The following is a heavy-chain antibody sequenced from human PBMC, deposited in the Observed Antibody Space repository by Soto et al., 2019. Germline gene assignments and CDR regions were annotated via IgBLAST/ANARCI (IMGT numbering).Heavy chain of an antibody. J-gene: IGHJ4*02. Sequence: EVQLVESGGDLVQPGGSLRLSCAASRFTFSSCAMSWVRQAPGKGLEWVSAISGSGGSTYYADSVKGRFTISRDNSKNTLYLQMNSLRAEDTAVYYCAKGGRLMTTVTPDYWGQGTLVTVSS. V-gene: IGHV3-23*04. CDR1: RFTFSSCA. D-gene: IGHD4-17*01. CDR3: AKGGRLMTTVTPDY. CDR2: ISGSGGST.